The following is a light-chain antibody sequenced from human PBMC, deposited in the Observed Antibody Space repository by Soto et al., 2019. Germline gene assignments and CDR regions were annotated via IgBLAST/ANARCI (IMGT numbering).Light chain of an antibody. Sequence: DIQMTQSPPSVAASIGDRVTITCRASQGINNWLAWYQQKPGKAPKLLIYAAASLQSGGASRFRGSGFGTDFTLTISSQQPEDFATYYCQQANSFSGLTFGGGTKVEIK. V-gene: IGKV1-12*01. CDR3: QQANSFSGLT. CDR2: AAA. CDR1: QGINNW. J-gene: IGKJ4*01.